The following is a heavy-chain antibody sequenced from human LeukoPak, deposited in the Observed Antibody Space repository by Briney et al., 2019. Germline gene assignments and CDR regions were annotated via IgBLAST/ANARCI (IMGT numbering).Heavy chain of an antibody. J-gene: IGHJ4*02. CDR3: ARDPRYCSSTSCYKGAYYFDY. Sequence: SETLSLTCTVSGGSISSYYWSWIRQPAGKGLEWLGRIYTSGSTNYNPSLKGRVTMSVDTSKNQFSLKLSSVTAADTAVYYCARDPRYCSSTSCYKGAYYFDYWGQGTLVTVSS. CDR2: IYTSGST. D-gene: IGHD2-2*02. V-gene: IGHV4-4*07. CDR1: GGSISSYY.